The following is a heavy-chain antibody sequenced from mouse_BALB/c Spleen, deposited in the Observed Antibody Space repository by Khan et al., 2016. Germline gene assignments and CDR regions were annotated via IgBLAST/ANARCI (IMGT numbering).Heavy chain of an antibody. Sequence: EVKLLESGGGLVQPGGSLKFSCAASGFDFSRYWMSWVRQAPGKGLEWIGEINPDSSTIKYTPSLKDKFIISRDNAKNTLYLQMSKVRSEDTARDYCASTFWYFDYWGAGTTVTVSS. CDR3: ASTFWYFDY. V-gene: IGHV4-1*02. J-gene: IGHJ1*01. CDR1: GFDFSRYW. CDR2: INPDSSTI.